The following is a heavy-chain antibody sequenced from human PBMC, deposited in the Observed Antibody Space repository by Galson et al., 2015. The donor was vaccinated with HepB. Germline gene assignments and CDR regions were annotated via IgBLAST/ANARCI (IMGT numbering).Heavy chain of an antibody. J-gene: IGHJ6*02. D-gene: IGHD5-18*01. Sequence: SLRLSCAASGFIFTDYYMSWIRQAPGRGLEWVSYISGSGSTKFYGDSVKGRFTISRDNAKNSVYLQMNSPRAEDTAVYYCARDLRIQPNYFYFYGMDVWGQGTTVTVSS. CDR3: ARDLRIQPNYFYFYGMDV. V-gene: IGHV3-11*01. CDR1: GFIFTDYY. CDR2: ISGSGSTK.